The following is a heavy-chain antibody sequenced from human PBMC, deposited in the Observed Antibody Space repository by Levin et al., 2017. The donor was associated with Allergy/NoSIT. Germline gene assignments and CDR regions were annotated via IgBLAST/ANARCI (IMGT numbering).Heavy chain of an antibody. V-gene: IGHV4-4*02. CDR1: GGSLSSNNW. CDR2: IYHSGST. J-gene: IGHJ6*02. CDR3: ARESPSEGGMDV. Sequence: SETLSLTCAVSGGSLSSNNWWNWVRQPPGKGLEWIGEIYHSGSTNYNPSLKSRVTMSVDKSKNQFSLKLSSVTAADPAVYYCARESPSEGGMDVWGQGTTVTVSS.